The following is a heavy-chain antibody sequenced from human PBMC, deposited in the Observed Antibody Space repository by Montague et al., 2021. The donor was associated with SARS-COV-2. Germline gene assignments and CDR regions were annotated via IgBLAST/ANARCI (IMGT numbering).Heavy chain of an antibody. CDR3: ARGGVRQQVIGF. CDR2: ISSSSSYI. V-gene: IGHV3-21*01. J-gene: IGHJ4*02. Sequence: LRLSCAASGFTFSSYEMNWVRQAPGKGLEWASYISSSSSYIYYADSVKGRFTISRDNAKNSLYLQMNSLRAEDTAVYYCARGGVRQQVIGFWGQGSLVTVSS. D-gene: IGHD3-10*02. CDR1: GFTFSSYE.